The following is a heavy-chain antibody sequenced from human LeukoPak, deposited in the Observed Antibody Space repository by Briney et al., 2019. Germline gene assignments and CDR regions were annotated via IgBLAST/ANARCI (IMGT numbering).Heavy chain of an antibody. Sequence: SETLSLTCAVYGGSFSGYYWSWIRQPPGKGLEWIGSIYYSGSTYYNPSLKSRVTISVDTSKNQFSLKLSSVTAADTAVYYCARHPTLYGSGSYWDYWGQGTLVTVSS. D-gene: IGHD3-10*01. CDR3: ARHPTLYGSGSYWDY. CDR1: GGSFSGYY. J-gene: IGHJ4*02. V-gene: IGHV4-34*01. CDR2: IYYSGST.